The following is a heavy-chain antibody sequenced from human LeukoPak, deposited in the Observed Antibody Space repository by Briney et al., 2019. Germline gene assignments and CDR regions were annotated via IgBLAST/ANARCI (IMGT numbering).Heavy chain of an antibody. CDR3: ARGPRWLSPQGYYMDV. D-gene: IGHD4-23*01. CDR2: INPNSGGT. CDR1: GGTFSSYA. V-gene: IGHV1-2*02. Sequence: ASVKVSCKASGGTFSSYAISWVRQAPGQGLEWMGWINPNSGGTNYAQKFQGRVTMTRDTSISTAYMELSRLRSDDTAVYYCARGPRWLSPQGYYMDVWGKGTTVTVSS. J-gene: IGHJ6*03.